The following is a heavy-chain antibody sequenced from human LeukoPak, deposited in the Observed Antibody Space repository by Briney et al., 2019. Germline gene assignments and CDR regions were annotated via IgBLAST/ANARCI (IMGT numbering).Heavy chain of an antibody. D-gene: IGHD2-15*01. Sequence: GGSLRLSCAASGFTFDDYAMHWVRHAPGKGLEWVSGISWNSGSIGYADSVKGRFTISRDNAKNSLYLQMNSLRAEDTAVYYCARENWDIVAVPMDVWGKGTTVTVSS. V-gene: IGHV3-9*01. CDR3: ARENWDIVAVPMDV. CDR1: GFTFDDYA. CDR2: ISWNSGSI. J-gene: IGHJ6*04.